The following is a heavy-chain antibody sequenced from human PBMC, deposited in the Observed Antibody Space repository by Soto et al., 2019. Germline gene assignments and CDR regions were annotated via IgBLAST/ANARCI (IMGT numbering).Heavy chain of an antibody. J-gene: IGHJ4*02. D-gene: IGHD2-21*01. V-gene: IGHV1-3*01. CDR2: IAPGNGNT. CDR1: GYTFTDYA. Sequence: ASVKVSCKASGYTFTDYAIHWVRQAPGRRLEWMGWIAPGNGNTKYSQNFQGRVTITRDTSATTAYMELSSLRSEDTAVYYCAKGSRMWTPDYWGQGTLVTVSS. CDR3: AKGSRMWTPDY.